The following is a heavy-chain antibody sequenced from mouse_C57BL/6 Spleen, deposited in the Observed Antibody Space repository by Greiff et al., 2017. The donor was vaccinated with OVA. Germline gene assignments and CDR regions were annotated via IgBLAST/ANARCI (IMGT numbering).Heavy chain of an antibody. J-gene: IGHJ3*01. CDR1: GYTFTDYE. V-gene: IGHV1-15*01. D-gene: IGHD3-1*01. CDR3: SGGTYPAWFAY. Sequence: QVQLQQSGAELVRPGASVTLSCKASGYTFTDYEMHWVKQTPVHGLEWIGAIDPETGGTAYNQKFKGKAILTADTSSSTAYMELRSLTSEDSADNYCSGGTYPAWFAYWGQGTLVTVSA. CDR2: IDPETGGT.